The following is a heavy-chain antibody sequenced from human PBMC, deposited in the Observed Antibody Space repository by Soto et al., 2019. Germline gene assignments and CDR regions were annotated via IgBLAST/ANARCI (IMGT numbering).Heavy chain of an antibody. J-gene: IGHJ6*03. V-gene: IGHV3-48*01. Sequence: GGSLRLSCAASGFTFSSYSMNWVRQAPGKGLEWVSYISSSSSTIYYADSVKGRFTISRDNAKNSLYLQMNSLRAEDTAVYYCARTTRYYYMDVWGKGTTVTVSS. CDR3: ARTTRYYYMDV. CDR1: GFTFSSYS. D-gene: IGHD4-17*01. CDR2: ISSSSSTI.